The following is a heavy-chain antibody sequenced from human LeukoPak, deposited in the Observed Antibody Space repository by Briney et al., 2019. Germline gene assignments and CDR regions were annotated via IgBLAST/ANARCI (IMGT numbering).Heavy chain of an antibody. CDR3: AGHLYSGSYYGY. D-gene: IGHD1-26*01. V-gene: IGHV1-69*05. CDR1: GGTFSSYA. J-gene: IGHJ4*02. CDR2: IIPIFGTA. Sequence: SSVKVSCKASGGTFSSYAISWVRQAPGQGLEWMGGIIPIFGTANYAQKFQGRVTITTDESTSTAYMELSSLRSEDTAVYYCAGHLYSGSYYGYWGQGTLVTVSS.